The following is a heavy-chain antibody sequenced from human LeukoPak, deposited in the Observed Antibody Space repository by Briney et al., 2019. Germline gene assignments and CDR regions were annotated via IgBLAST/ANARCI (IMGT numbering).Heavy chain of an antibody. CDR2: SSESGDVT. CDR1: GFTFSSYS. V-gene: IGHV3-23*01. J-gene: IGHJ4*02. D-gene: IGHD3-10*01. CDR3: AKDPEF. Sequence: GGSLRLSCAASGFTFSSYSMNWVRQAPGKGLEWIAGSSESGDVTFHVDSVKGRFTISRDNSRNTLFLQMVSLRVEDTAVYYCAKDPEFWGQGTLVTVSS.